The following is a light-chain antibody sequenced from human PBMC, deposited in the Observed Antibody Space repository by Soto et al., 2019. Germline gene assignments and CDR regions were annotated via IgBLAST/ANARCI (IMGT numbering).Light chain of an antibody. V-gene: IGLV3-21*02. Sequence: SYDLTQPPSVSVSPGQTGRITCSGDELSKQYTFLYQQKPGQAPVLVVYDDSDRPSGIPERFSGSNSGITATLTISRVEPADEADYYCQVWHSSSDHYGFGTGTKVT. CDR3: QVWHSSSDHYG. CDR1: ELSKQY. CDR2: DDS. J-gene: IGLJ1*01.